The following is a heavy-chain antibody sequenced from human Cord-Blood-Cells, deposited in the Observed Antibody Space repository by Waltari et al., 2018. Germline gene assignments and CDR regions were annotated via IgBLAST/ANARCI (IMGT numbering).Heavy chain of an antibody. J-gene: IGHJ6*02. CDR1: GGTFSSYA. V-gene: IGHV1-69*06. CDR2: IIPIFGTA. D-gene: IGHD5-12*01. CDR3: ARDSGYDYYYYGMDV. Sequence: QVPLVQSGAAVKTPGSSVKVSCKAAGGTFSSYAIRWVRQAAGQGLEWMGGIIPIFGTANDAQKFQGRVTITADKSTSTAYMELSSLRSEDTAVYYCARDSGYDYYYYGMDVWGQGTTVTVSS.